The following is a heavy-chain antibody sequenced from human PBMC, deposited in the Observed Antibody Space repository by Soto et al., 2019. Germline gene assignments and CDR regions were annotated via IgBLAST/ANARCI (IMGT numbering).Heavy chain of an antibody. V-gene: IGHV4-34*01. D-gene: IGHD6-13*01. CDR3: ARPSQRYSSSWRKGYYFDY. J-gene: IGHJ4*02. CDR1: GGSFSGYY. CDR2: INHSGST. Sequence: SETLSLTCAVYGGSFSGYYWSWIRQPPGKGLEWIGEINHSGSTNYNPSLKSRVTISVDTSKNQFSLKLSSVTAADTAVYYCARPSQRYSSSWRKGYYFDYWGQGTLVTVSS.